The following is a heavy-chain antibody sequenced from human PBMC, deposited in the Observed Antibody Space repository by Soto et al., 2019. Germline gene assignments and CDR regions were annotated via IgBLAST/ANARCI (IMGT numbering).Heavy chain of an antibody. CDR1: GFTFSDYY. CDR2: ISPSGIGI. J-gene: IGHJ3*02. Sequence: PGGSLRLSCAASGFTFSDYYMSWIRQAPGKGLEWVSYISPSGIGIYYTDSVKGRFTVSRDNAKNSLYMQMNSLRAEDTAVYYCARSQYCGGDCLVAFDIWGPGAMVTVSS. D-gene: IGHD2-21*02. V-gene: IGHV3-11*01. CDR3: ARSQYCGGDCLVAFDI.